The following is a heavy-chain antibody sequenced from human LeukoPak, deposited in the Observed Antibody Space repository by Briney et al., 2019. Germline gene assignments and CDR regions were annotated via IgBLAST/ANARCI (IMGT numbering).Heavy chain of an antibody. V-gene: IGHV4-34*01. CDR1: GGSFSGYY. CDR2: INHSGST. D-gene: IGHD3-22*01. CDR3: ARGHYYDSSGYYGY. Sequence: TETLSLTCAVYGGSFSGYYWSWIRQPPGEGLKWIGEINHSGSTNYNPSLKSRVTISVDTSKNQFSLKLSSVTAADTAVYYCARGHYYDSSGYYGYWGQGTLVTVSS. J-gene: IGHJ4*02.